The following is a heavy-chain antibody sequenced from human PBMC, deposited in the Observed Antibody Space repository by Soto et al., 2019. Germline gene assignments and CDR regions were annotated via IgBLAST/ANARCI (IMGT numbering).Heavy chain of an antibody. CDR1: GGSISSGDYY. CDR2: IYYSGST. J-gene: IGHJ4*02. Sequence: SETLSLTCTVSGGSISSGDYYWSWIRQPPGKGLEWIGYIYYSGSTYYNPSLKSRVTISVDTSKNQFSLKLSSVTAADTAVYYCATSIAAAGTVDYWGQGTLVTFSS. V-gene: IGHV4-30-4*01. CDR3: ATSIAAAGTVDY. D-gene: IGHD6-13*01.